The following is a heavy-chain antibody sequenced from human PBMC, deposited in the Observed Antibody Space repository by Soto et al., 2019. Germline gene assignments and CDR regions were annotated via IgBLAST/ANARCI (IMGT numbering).Heavy chain of an antibody. J-gene: IGHJ4*02. V-gene: IGHV3-30*18. Sequence: QVQLVESGGGVVQPGRSLRLSCAASGFTFSSYGMHWVRQAPGKGLEWVAVISYDGSNKYYADSVKGRFTISRDNSKNTLYLQMNSLRAEDTAVYYCAKDRALYYYDSSGYDDWGQGTLVTVSS. CDR1: GFTFSSYG. CDR2: ISYDGSNK. CDR3: AKDRALYYYDSSGYDD. D-gene: IGHD3-22*01.